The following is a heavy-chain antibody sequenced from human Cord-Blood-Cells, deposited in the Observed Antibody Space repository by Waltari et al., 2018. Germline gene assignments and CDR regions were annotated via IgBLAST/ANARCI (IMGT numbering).Heavy chain of an antibody. J-gene: IGHJ2*01. D-gene: IGHD6-6*01. CDR2: IYTSGST. Sequence: QVQLQDSGPGLVKPSQTLSLTCTVSGGSISSGSYYWSWIRQPAGKGLEWIGYIYTSGSTNYNPPLKSRVTISVDTSKNQFSLKLSSVTAADTAVYYCARPTSSSSWYFDLWGRGTLVTVSS. CDR1: GGSISSGSYY. V-gene: IGHV4-61*09. CDR3: ARPTSSSSWYFDL.